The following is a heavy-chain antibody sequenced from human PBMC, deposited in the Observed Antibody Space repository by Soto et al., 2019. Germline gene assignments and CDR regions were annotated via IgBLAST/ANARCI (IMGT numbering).Heavy chain of an antibody. CDR2: ISSSGSTI. D-gene: IGHD6-19*01. V-gene: IGHV3-48*03. CDR1: GFTFSSYE. Sequence: PGGSLRLSCAASGFTFSSYEMNWVRQAPGKGLEWVSYISSSGSTIYYADSVKGRFTISRDNAKNSLYLQMNSLRAEDTAVYYCAGGQKSSGGGYFDYWGQETLVTVSS. J-gene: IGHJ4*02. CDR3: AGGQKSSGGGYFDY.